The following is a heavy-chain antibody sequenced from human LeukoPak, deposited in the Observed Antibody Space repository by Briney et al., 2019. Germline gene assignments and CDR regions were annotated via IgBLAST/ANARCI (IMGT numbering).Heavy chain of an antibody. CDR3: AREAAITMIVVNFQH. CDR1: GGTFSSYA. CDR2: IIPILGIA. V-gene: IGHV1-69*04. Sequence: ASVKVSCKASGGTFSSYAISWVRQAPGQGLEWMGRIIPILGIANYAQKFQGGVTITAGKSTSTAYMELSSLRSEDTAVYYCAREAAITMIVVNFQHWGQGTLVTVSS. D-gene: IGHD3-22*01. J-gene: IGHJ1*01.